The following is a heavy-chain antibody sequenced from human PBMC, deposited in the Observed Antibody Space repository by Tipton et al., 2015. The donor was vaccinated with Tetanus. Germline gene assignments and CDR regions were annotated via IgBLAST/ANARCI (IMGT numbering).Heavy chain of an antibody. J-gene: IGHJ3*02. V-gene: IGHV3-21*01. CDR2: ISSSSSYI. Sequence: SLRLSCAASGFTFSSYFMNWVRQAPGKGLEWVSSISSSSSYIYYADSVKGRFTMSRDNAKNSLYLQMNSLRAEDTAVYYCARQWDSVGLSAFDIWGQGTLVTVSS. CDR1: GFTFSSYF. D-gene: IGHD1-26*01. CDR3: ARQWDSVGLSAFDI.